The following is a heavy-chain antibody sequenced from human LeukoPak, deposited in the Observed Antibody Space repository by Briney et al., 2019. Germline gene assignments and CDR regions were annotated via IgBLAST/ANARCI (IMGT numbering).Heavy chain of an antibody. CDR3: ARSGSSSGWYVNWFDP. Sequence: SQTLSLTCAVSGGSISSGGYSWSWIRQPPGKGLEWIGYIYHSGSTYYNPSLKSRVTISVDRSKNQFSLKLSSVTAADTAVYYCARSGSSSGWYVNWFDPWGQGTLVTVSS. J-gene: IGHJ5*02. D-gene: IGHD6-19*01. V-gene: IGHV4-30-2*01. CDR2: IYHSGST. CDR1: GGSISSGGYS.